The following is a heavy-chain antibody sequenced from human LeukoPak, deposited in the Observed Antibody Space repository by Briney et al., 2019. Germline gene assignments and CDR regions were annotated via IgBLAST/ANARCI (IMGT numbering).Heavy chain of an antibody. D-gene: IGHD1-26*01. CDR2: IIPIFGTA. Sequence: SVKVSCKASGGTFSSYAISWVRQAPGQGLGWMGGIIPIFGTANYAQKFQGRVTITADESTSTAYMELSSLRSEDTAVYYCTRGSGGSYHSGIHYWGQGTLVTVSS. CDR3: TRGSGGSYHSGIHY. J-gene: IGHJ4*02. V-gene: IGHV1-69*13. CDR1: GGTFSSYA.